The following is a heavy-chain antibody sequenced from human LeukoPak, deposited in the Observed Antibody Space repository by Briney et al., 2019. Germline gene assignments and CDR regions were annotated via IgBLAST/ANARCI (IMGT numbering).Heavy chain of an antibody. CDR1: GGSFSGYY. V-gene: IGHV3-30*18. Sequence: LSLTCAVYGGSFSGYYWSWVRQAPGKGLEWVAVISYDGSNKYYADSVKGRFSISRDNSKNTLYLQMNSLRAEDTAVYYCAKNKRAYCSGGSCLYFDYWGQGTLVTVSS. CDR2: ISYDGSNK. J-gene: IGHJ4*02. D-gene: IGHD2-15*01. CDR3: AKNKRAYCSGGSCLYFDY.